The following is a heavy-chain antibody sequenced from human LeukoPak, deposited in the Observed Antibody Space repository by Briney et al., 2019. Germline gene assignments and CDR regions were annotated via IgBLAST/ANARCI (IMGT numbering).Heavy chain of an antibody. J-gene: IGHJ5*02. V-gene: IGHV4-59*08. CDR3: ARSKYSGSYDGWFDP. D-gene: IGHD1-26*01. CDR1: GGPIRSYY. CDR2: IYSSGGT. Sequence: SETLSLTCTVSGGPIRSYYWSWIRQPPGKGLEFIVDIYSSGGTNDTPSLKSRVTISVDTSKSQFSLTLTSVTAAHTAVYYCARSKYSGSYDGWFDPWGPGTLVTVSS.